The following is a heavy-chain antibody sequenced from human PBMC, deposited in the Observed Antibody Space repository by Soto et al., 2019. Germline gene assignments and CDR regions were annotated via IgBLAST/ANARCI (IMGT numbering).Heavy chain of an antibody. V-gene: IGHV5-51*01. CDR3: ARHNRGGSTRGFANFDY. Sequence: GESLKISCKGSGYSFTSYWIGWVRQMPGKGLEWMGIIYPGDFDTRYSPSFQGQVTISADKSISTAYLQWSSLKASDTAMYYCARHNRGGSTRGFANFDYWGQGTLVTVSS. CDR1: GYSFTSYW. D-gene: IGHD2-2*01. J-gene: IGHJ4*02. CDR2: IYPGDFDT.